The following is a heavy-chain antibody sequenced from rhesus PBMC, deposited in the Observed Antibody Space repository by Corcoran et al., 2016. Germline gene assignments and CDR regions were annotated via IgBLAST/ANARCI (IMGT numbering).Heavy chain of an antibody. J-gene: IGHJ1*01. CDR1: GGSISSSY. D-gene: IGHD2-27*01. V-gene: IGHV4-169*02. CDR3: ARESEYCSGIYCYAGYFEF. CDR2: IYGSGRST. Sequence: QLQLQESGPGLVKPSETLSVTCAVSGGSISSSYWSWLRQAPGKGLGGLGYIYGSGRSTNYTPSLKSRVTLSVDTSKNQLSLKLSSVTAADTAVYYCARESEYCSGIYCYAGYFEFWGQGALVTVSS.